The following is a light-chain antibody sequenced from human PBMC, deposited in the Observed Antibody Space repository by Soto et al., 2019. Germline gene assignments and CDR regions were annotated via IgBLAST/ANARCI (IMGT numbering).Light chain of an antibody. CDR2: EVS. J-gene: IGLJ1*01. CDR3: SSYTSSSTYV. CDR1: SRDVGGYNY. V-gene: IGLV2-14*01. Sequence: ALTQPASVSESPGQSITISCTGTSRDVGGYNYVSWYQQHPGEVPRLVIYEVSNRPSGVSSRFSGSKSGNTASLTISGLLAEDEADYYCSSYTSSSTYVFGTGTKVTVL.